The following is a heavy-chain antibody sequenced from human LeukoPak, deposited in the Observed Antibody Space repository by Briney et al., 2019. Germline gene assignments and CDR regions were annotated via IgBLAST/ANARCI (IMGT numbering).Heavy chain of an antibody. Sequence: GGSLRLSCAASGFTFSDYYMSWIRQAPGKGLEWVSHISSSGSTIYYADSVKGRFTISRDNAKNSLYLQMNSLRAEDTAVYYCARRLLEPYYFDYWGQGTLVTVSS. J-gene: IGHJ4*02. V-gene: IGHV3-11*01. CDR2: ISSSGSTI. CDR3: ARRLLEPYYFDY. D-gene: IGHD3-3*01. CDR1: GFTFSDYY.